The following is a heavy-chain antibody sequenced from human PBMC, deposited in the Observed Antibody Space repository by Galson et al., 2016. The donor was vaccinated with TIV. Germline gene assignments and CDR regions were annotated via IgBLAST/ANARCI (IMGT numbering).Heavy chain of an antibody. J-gene: IGHJ4*02. CDR1: ISSSSYY. V-gene: IGHV4-39*07. CDR3: AEGANYYDY. Sequence: ISSSSYYWGWIRQPPGKGLEWIGSIYYSGTPSYYNPSLNSRVTISLDTSKNQFSLKLTSVTAADTAIYYCAEGANYYDYWGPGSLVTVSS. CDR2: IYYSGTP.